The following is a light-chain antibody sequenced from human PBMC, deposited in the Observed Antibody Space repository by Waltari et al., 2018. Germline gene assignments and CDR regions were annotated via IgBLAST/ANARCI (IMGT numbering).Light chain of an antibody. CDR1: QSLSRW. V-gene: IGKV1-5*03. J-gene: IGKJ2*01. CDR2: KAS. CDR3: QQYNSYPYT. Sequence: DIQMTQSPSTLSASVGDRVTNTCRASQSLSRWLAWYQQKPGQAPNLLIYKASNLETGVPSRFSGSESGTEFTLTISSLQPDDFATYYCQQYNSYPYTFGQGTKLEIK.